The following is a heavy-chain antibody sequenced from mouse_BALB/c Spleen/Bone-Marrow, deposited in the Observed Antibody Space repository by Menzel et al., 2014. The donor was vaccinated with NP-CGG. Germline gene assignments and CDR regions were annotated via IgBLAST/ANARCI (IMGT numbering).Heavy chain of an antibody. V-gene: IGHV14-3*02. CDR1: GFNIKDTY. J-gene: IGHJ2*01. CDR3: ASYDYGYYFDY. Sequence: EVQLQQSGAELVKPGASVKLSCTTSGFNIKDTYMHWVKLRPEQGLEWIGRIVPANGNTKYAPKFQGKATITADTSSNTAYLQLSSLRSEDTAVYFCASYDYGYYFDYWGQGTTLTVSS. D-gene: IGHD2-4*01. CDR2: IVPANGNT.